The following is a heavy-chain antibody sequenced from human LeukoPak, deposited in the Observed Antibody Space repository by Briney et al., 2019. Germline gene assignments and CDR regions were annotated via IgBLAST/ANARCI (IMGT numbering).Heavy chain of an antibody. CDR2: ISSSSSYT. D-gene: IGHD5-24*01. CDR3: ASLGSRDASKGGDF. V-gene: IGHV3-21*01. Sequence: GGSLRLSCAASGFTFSSYSMNWVRQAPGKGLEWVSSISSSSSYTYYADSVKGRFTISRDNAENTVYLQMDSLRVEDTAVYYCASLGSRDASKGGDFWGQGTLVTVSS. CDR1: GFTFSSYS. J-gene: IGHJ4*02.